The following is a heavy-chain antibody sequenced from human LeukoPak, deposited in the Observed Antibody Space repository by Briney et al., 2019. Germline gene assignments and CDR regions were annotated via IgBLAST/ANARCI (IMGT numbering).Heavy chain of an antibody. CDR2: IFPGDSDT. V-gene: IGHV5-51*01. D-gene: IGHD1-26*01. CDR1: GYRFTNYW. CDR3: ARLKDHRWELLLDI. Sequence: GESLKISCKGSGYRFTNYWIGWVRQMPGKGLEWMGIIFPGDSDTRYSPSFQGQVTISADKSTSTAYLQWSSLKASDTAMYYCARLKDHRWELLLDIWGQGTMVTVSS. J-gene: IGHJ3*02.